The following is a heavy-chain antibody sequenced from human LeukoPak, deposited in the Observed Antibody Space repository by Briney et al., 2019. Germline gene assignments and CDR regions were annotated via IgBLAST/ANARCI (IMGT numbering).Heavy chain of an antibody. CDR1: GGSFSGYY. J-gene: IGHJ4*02. CDR2: INHSGST. V-gene: IGHV4-34*01. CDR3: VRGGYGSGWANFDY. D-gene: IGHD6-19*01. Sequence: SETLSLTCAVYGGSFSGYYWSWIRQPPGKGLEWIGEINHSGSTNYNPSLKSRVTISVDTSKNQFSLKLSSVTAADTAVYYCVRGGYGSGWANFDYWGQGTLVTVSS.